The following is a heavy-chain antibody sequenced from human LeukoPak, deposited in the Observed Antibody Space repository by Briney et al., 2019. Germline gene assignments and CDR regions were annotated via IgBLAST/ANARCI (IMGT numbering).Heavy chain of an antibody. Sequence: GASVKVSCKASGYTFTSYGIRWVRPAPGQGLEWMGWISAYNGNTNYAQKLQGRVTMTTDTSTSTAYMELRSLRSDDTAVYYCARDRRRLRLGELSPDFDYWGQGTLVTVFS. V-gene: IGHV1-18*01. J-gene: IGHJ4*02. CDR2: ISAYNGNT. CDR1: GYTFTSYG. CDR3: ARDRRRLRLGELSPDFDY. D-gene: IGHD3-16*02.